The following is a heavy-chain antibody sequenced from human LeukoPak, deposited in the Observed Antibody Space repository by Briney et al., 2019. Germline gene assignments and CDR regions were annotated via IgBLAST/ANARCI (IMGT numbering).Heavy chain of an antibody. CDR1: GFTVSSNS. V-gene: IGHV3-53*01. Sequence: GGSLRLSCTVSGFTVSSNSMSWVRQAPGKGLEWVSFSDSVKGRFTISRDNSKNTLYLQMNSLRAEDTAVYYCARRAGAYSHPYDYWGQGTLVTVSS. CDR3: ARRAGAYSHPYDY. J-gene: IGHJ4*02. D-gene: IGHD4/OR15-4a*01.